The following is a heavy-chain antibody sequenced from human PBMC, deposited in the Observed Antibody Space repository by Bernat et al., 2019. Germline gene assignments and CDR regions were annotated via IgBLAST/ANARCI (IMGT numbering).Heavy chain of an antibody. D-gene: IGHD3-10*01. CDR2: IYYSGST. CDR3: ARDRLRGVNAFDI. V-gene: IGHV4-59*01. J-gene: IGHJ3*02. CDR1: GGSISSYY. Sequence: QVQLQESGPGLVKPSETLSLTCTVSGGSISSYYWSWIRQPPGKGLEWIGYIYYSGSTNYNPSLKSRVTISVDTSKNQFSLKLSSVTAADTAVYYCARDRLRGVNAFDIWGQGTMVTVSS.